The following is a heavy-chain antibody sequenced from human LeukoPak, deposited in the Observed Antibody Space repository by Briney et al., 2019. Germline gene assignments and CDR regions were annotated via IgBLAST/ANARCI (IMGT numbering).Heavy chain of an antibody. CDR3: ARRQQLVRPYYYYYYMDV. CDR2: MNPNSGNT. J-gene: IGHJ6*03. D-gene: IGHD6-13*01. Sequence: GASVKVSCKASGYTFTSYDINWVRQATGQGVEWMGWMNPNSGNTGYAQKFQGRVTVTRNTSISTAYMELSSLRSEDTAVYYCARRQQLVRPYYYYYYMDVWGKGTTVTVSS. V-gene: IGHV1-8*01. CDR1: GYTFTSYD.